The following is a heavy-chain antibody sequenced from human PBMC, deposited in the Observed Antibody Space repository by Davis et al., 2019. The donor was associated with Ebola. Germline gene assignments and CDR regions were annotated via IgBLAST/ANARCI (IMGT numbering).Heavy chain of an antibody. CDR1: GFTFSSYA. D-gene: IGHD6-6*01. V-gene: IGHV3-30-3*01. Sequence: PGGSLRLSCAASGFTFSSYAMHWVRQAPGKGLEWVAVISYDGSNKYYADSVKGRFTISRDNSKNTLYLQMNSLRAEDTAVYYCAREWGSIAASFDYWGQGTLVTVSS. CDR2: ISYDGSNK. J-gene: IGHJ4*02. CDR3: AREWGSIAASFDY.